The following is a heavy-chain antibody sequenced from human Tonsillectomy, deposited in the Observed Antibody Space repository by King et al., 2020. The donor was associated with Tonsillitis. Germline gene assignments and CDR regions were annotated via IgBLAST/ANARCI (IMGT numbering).Heavy chain of an antibody. CDR2: VSSSSSYI. CDR1: GFTFSSYS. CDR3: ARGGSPGGWYLDY. Sequence: QLVQSGGGLVKPGGSLRLSCAASGFTFSSYSMNWVRQAPGKGLEWVSSVSSSSSYIFYADSVKGRFTITRDNAKNSLYLQMNSLRAEDTAVYYCARGGSPGGWYLDYWGQGTLVTVSS. V-gene: IGHV3-21*01. D-gene: IGHD6-19*01. J-gene: IGHJ4*02.